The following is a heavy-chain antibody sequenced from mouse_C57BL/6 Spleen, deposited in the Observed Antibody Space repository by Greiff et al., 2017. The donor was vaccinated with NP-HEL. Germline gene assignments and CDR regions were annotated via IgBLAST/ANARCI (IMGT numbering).Heavy chain of an antibody. D-gene: IGHD2-5*01. Sequence: QVQLQQPGAELVKPGASVKLSCKASGYTFTSYWMHWVKQRPGQGLEWIGMIHPNSGSTNYNEKFKSKATLTVDKSSSTAYMQLSSPTSEDSAVYYCARYPYYYSNYNVGYFDVWGTGTTVTVSS. CDR2: IHPNSGST. V-gene: IGHV1-64*01. J-gene: IGHJ1*03. CDR3: ARYPYYYSNYNVGYFDV. CDR1: GYTFTSYW.